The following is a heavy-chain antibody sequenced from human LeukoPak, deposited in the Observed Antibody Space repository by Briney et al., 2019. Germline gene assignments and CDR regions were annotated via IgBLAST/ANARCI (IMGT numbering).Heavy chain of an antibody. V-gene: IGHV3-23*01. CDR3: AKGSGIVGATTRVGVDY. CDR2: ISGSGGST. Sequence: PGGSLRLSCAASGFTFNTYAMTWVRQAPGKGLEWVSAISGSGGSTYYADSVKGRFTISRDNSKNTLYLQMNSLRVEDTAVYHCAKGSGIVGATTRVGVDYWGQGTLVTVSS. D-gene: IGHD1-26*01. CDR1: GFTFNTYA. J-gene: IGHJ4*02.